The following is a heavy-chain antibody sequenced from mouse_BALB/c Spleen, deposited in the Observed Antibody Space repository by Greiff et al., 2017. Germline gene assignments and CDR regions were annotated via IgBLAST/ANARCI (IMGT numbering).Heavy chain of an antibody. CDR3: ARHAYGNYAMDY. V-gene: IGHV5-12-2*01. CDR2: ISNGGGST. Sequence: EVQVVESGGGLVQPGGSRKLSCAASGFTFSSYTMSWVRQTPEKRLEWVAYISNGGGSTYYPDTVKGRFTISRDNAKNTLYLQMSSLKSEDTAMYYCARHAYGNYAMDYWGQGTSVTVSS. J-gene: IGHJ4*01. CDR1: GFTFSSYT. D-gene: IGHD2-1*01.